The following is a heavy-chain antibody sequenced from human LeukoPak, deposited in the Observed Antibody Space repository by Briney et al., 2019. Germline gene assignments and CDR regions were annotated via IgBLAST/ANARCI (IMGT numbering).Heavy chain of an antibody. CDR3: ARSWGSGFL. D-gene: IGHD3-10*01. V-gene: IGHV4-39*07. Sequence: PSETLSLTCTVSGGSISSSSYYWGWIRQPPGKGLEWIGSIYYSGSTYYNPSLKSRVTMSVDTSKNQFSLKLSSVTAADTAVYYCARSWGSGFLWGQGTLVTVSS. J-gene: IGHJ4*02. CDR1: GGSISSSSYY. CDR2: IYYSGST.